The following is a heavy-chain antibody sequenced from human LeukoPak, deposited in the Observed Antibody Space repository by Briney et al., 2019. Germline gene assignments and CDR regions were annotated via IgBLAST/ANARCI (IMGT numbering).Heavy chain of an antibody. CDR2: ISYDGSNK. J-gene: IGHJ4*02. D-gene: IGHD3-3*01. CDR3: ARDYRWSGYTFDY. V-gene: IGHV3-30*04. CDR1: GFTFSSYA. Sequence: GGSLRLSCAASGFTFSSYAMHWVRQAPGKGLEWVAVISYDGSNKYYADSAKGRFTISRDNSKNTLYLQMNSLRAEDTAVYYCARDYRWSGYTFDYWGQGTLVTVSS.